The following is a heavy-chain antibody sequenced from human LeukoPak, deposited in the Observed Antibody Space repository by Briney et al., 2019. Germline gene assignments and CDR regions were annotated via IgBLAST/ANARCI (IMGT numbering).Heavy chain of an antibody. CDR2: IIPIFGTA. J-gene: IGHJ4*02. D-gene: IGHD3-22*01. CDR3: ARTVDYYDSSGYYRY. CDR1: GGTFTSYA. Sequence: SVKVSCKASGGTFTSYAISWVRQAPGQGLEWMGGIIPIFGTANYAQKFQGRVTMTTDTSTSTAYMELRSLRSDDTAVYYCARTVDYYDSSGYYRYWGQGTLVTVSS. V-gene: IGHV1-69*05.